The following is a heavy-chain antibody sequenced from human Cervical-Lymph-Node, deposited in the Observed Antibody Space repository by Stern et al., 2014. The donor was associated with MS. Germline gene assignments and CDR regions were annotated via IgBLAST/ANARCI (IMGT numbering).Heavy chain of an antibody. CDR3: ARTKTVTTYYGMDV. V-gene: IGHV1-2*02. CDR2: IHHVHGGT. D-gene: IGHD4-17*01. J-gene: IGHJ6*02. Sequence: VQLVQSGAEVKKPGASVTVSCKASGYTFTDYYLHWVRQAPGQGLEWMGWIHHVHGGTNSAQKFQGRVTMTRDTASSTAYMELSRLTSDDTAVYYCARTKTVTTYYGMDVWGQGTTVTVSS. CDR1: GYTFTDYY.